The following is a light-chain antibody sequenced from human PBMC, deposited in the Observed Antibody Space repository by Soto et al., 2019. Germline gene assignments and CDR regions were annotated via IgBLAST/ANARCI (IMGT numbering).Light chain of an antibody. CDR3: QTWGTGIRV. V-gene: IGLV4-69*01. CDR1: SGHSSYA. CDR2: VSSDGSH. J-gene: IGLJ3*02. Sequence: QLVLTQSPSASASLGASVKLTCTRSSGHSSYAIAWHQQQPDKGPRYLMKVSSDGSHTKGDGIPDRFSGSTSGAERYLTISSLQSEDEADYYCQTWGTGIRVFGGGTKLTVL.